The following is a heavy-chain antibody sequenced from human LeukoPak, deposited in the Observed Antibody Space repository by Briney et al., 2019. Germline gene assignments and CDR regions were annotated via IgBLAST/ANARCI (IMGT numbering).Heavy chain of an antibody. Sequence: SVTLSLTCAVSGYSISSGYYWGWIRQPPGKGLEWIGSIYHSGSTYYNPSLKSRVTISVDTSKNQFSLKLSSVTAADTAVYYCARDRNNFDYWGQGTLVTVSS. CDR1: GYSISSGYY. J-gene: IGHJ4*02. CDR3: ARDRNNFDY. V-gene: IGHV4-38-2*02. CDR2: IYHSGST. D-gene: IGHD1/OR15-1a*01.